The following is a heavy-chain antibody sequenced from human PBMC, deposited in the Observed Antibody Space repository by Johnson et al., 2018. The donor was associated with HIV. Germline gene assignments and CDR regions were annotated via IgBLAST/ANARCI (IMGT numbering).Heavy chain of an antibody. J-gene: IGHJ3*01. Sequence: VQLVESGGGVVQPGRSLRLSCAASGFTFSSYVMSWVRQAPGKGLELVSTNSASVTWTYYADSVKGRFTISRDNSKNTLYLEMNSLKAEDTALYFCAKDLGDYGDSGRYVFDVWGQGTLVTVSS. D-gene: IGHD4-17*01. CDR3: AKDLGDYGDSGRYVFDV. CDR2: NSASVTWT. CDR1: GFTFSSYV. V-gene: IGHV3-23*04.